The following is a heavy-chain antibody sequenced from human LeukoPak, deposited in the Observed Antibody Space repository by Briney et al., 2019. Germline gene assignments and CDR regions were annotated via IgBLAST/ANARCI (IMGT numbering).Heavy chain of an antibody. D-gene: IGHD3/OR15-3a*01. Sequence: GGSLRLSCEASGFTFSSYGMHWVRQAPGKGREWVAVISYDGSNKYYVDSVKGRFSISRDSSKNTLYLQMNSLRLEDTAVYFCAKDRTETYYGMDVWGQGTTVTVSS. CDR1: GFTFSSYG. CDR3: AKDRTETYYGMDV. CDR2: ISYDGSNK. V-gene: IGHV3-30*18. J-gene: IGHJ6*02.